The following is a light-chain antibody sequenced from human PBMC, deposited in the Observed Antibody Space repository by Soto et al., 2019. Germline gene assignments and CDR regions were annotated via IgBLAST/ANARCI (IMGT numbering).Light chain of an antibody. CDR2: HAS. Sequence: EIVMTQSPATLSVSPGERATLSCRASESVSNNLAWYQQKFGQDPSLLIYHASTRAPGIPARFCGGGSGTEHSLHIISLQAPDFLPLSCPQYNAWPLTFGGGTKVEIK. J-gene: IGKJ4*01. CDR1: ESVSNN. V-gene: IGKV3-15*01. CDR3: PQYNAWPLT.